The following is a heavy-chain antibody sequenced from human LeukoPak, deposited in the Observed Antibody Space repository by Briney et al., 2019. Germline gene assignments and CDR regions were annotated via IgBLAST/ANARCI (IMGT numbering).Heavy chain of an antibody. CDR3: ARDEGCGGDCYVPPDY. CDR2: ISTYNGNT. D-gene: IGHD2-21*01. V-gene: IGHV1-18*01. J-gene: IGHJ4*02. Sequence: ASVKVSCKGSVDRFTRYGINWVRQAPGQGREWMGGISTYNGNTNTAHKLQRRGTMTTETSTSTAYMDLRSLRSDETAVYYCARDEGCGGDCYVPPDYWGQGTLVTVSS. CDR1: VDRFTRYG.